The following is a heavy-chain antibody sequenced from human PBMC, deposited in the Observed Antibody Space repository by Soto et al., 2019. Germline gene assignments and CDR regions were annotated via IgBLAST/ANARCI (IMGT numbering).Heavy chain of an antibody. Sequence: QITLKESGPTLVNPTQTLTLTCTFSGFSLNTSGLGVGWIRQPPGKALEWLALIYWDDDKHYSPSLKSRLTLSKDTSKNQVVLTMTNMDPVDTATYYCARRDYGTIDYWGQGTLVTVSS. J-gene: IGHJ4*02. CDR1: GFSLNTSGLG. CDR2: IYWDDDK. CDR3: ARRDYGTIDY. V-gene: IGHV2-5*02. D-gene: IGHD4-17*01.